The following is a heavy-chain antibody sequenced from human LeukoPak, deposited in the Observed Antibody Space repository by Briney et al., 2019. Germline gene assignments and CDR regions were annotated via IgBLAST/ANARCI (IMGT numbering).Heavy chain of an antibody. CDR2: IKQDGSEK. CDR1: GFTFSNYW. J-gene: IGHJ4*02. D-gene: IGHD3-3*01. Sequence: GGSLRLSCAASGFTFSNYWMNWVRQAPGKGLEWEANIKQDGSEKYYVDSVKGRFTISRDNAKNSLYLQMNSLRAEDTAVYYCAKAMNYDFWSGYPPIFDYWGQGTLVTVSS. CDR3: AKAMNYDFWSGYPPIFDY. V-gene: IGHV3-7*03.